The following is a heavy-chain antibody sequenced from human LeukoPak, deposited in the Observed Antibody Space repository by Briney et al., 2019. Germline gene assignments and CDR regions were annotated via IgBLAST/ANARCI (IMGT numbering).Heavy chain of an antibody. Sequence: PGGSLRLSCAASGFTFSDYYMSWIRQAPGKGLEWVSVIYSGGSTYYADSVKGRFTISRDNSKNTLHLQMNSLRAEDTAVYYCAREAYGGNESFDYWGQGTLVTVSS. CDR2: IYSGGST. J-gene: IGHJ4*02. D-gene: IGHD4-23*01. CDR1: GFTFSDYY. V-gene: IGHV3-66*01. CDR3: AREAYGGNESFDY.